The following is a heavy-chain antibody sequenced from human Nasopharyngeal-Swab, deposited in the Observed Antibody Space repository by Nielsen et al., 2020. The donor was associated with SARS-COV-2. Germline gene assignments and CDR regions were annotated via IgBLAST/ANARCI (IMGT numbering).Heavy chain of an antibody. Sequence: SETLSLTCTVSGGSISSSSYYWGWIRQPPGKGLEWIGRIYYSGSTYYNPSLKSRVTISVDTSKNQFSLKLSSVTAADTAVYYCARPSRHFWSGQDPWFDPWGQGTLVTVSS. CDR2: IYYSGST. D-gene: IGHD3-3*02. V-gene: IGHV4-39*01. J-gene: IGHJ5*02. CDR1: GGSISSSSYY. CDR3: ARPSRHFWSGQDPWFDP.